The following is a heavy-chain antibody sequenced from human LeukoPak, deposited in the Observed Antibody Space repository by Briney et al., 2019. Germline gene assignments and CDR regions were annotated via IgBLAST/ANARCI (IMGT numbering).Heavy chain of an antibody. CDR1: GFIVSSQY. D-gene: IGHD1-26*01. CDR2: ISSSGGST. V-gene: IGHV3-23*01. J-gene: IGHJ4*02. Sequence: GGSLRLSCAASGFIVSSQYMTWVRQAPGKGLEWVSAISSSGGSTYYADSVRGRFIISRDSSKNTLYLQMNSLRVEDTAVYYCAKGGAQVGGQGTLVTASS. CDR3: AKGGAQV.